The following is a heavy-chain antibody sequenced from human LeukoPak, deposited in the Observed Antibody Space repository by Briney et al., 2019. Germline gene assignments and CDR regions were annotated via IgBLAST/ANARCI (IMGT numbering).Heavy chain of an antibody. Sequence: PSETLSLTCAVYGGSFSDYYWSWIRQPPGKGLEWIGEINHSGGTNYNPSLKSRVTISVDTSNNQFSLKLSSVTAADTAVYYCARDQGGYSSSWPFDYWGQGTLVTVSS. D-gene: IGHD6-13*01. CDR1: GGSFSDYY. CDR3: ARDQGGYSSSWPFDY. J-gene: IGHJ4*02. CDR2: INHSGGT. V-gene: IGHV4-34*01.